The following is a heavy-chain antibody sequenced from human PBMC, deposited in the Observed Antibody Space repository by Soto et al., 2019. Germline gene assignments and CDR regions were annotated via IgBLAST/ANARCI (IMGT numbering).Heavy chain of an antibody. D-gene: IGHD2-8*01. CDR1: GGTFRTAA. Sequence: QVQLEQSGAEVKKPGSSVKVSCKASGGTFRTAAISWVRQAPGQGLEWMGGIMPVFRTPDYAQKFQGRVTITGDESTNTAYMELSGLRSDDTAVYYCARDNDRPQLGGNYYYILDVWGQGTTITVSS. CDR3: ARDNDRPQLGGNYYYILDV. J-gene: IGHJ6*02. V-gene: IGHV1-69*12. CDR2: IMPVFRTP.